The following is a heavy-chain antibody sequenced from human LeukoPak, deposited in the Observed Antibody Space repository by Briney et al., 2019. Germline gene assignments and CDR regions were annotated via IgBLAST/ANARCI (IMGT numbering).Heavy chain of an antibody. CDR3: ARGGRGDSVRGAPRYYYYYGMDV. CDR2: INHSGST. Sequence: SETLSLTCAVYGGSFSGYYWGWIRQPPGKGLEWIGEINHSGSTNYNPSLKSRVTISVDTSENQFSLKLSSVTAADTAVYYCARGGRGDSVRGAPRYYYYYGMDVWGQGTTVTVSS. J-gene: IGHJ6*02. V-gene: IGHV4-34*01. CDR1: GGSFSGYY. D-gene: IGHD2-21*02.